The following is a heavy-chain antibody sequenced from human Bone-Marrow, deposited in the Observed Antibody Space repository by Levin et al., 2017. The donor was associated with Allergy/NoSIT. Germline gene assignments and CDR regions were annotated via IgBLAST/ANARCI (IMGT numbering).Heavy chain of an antibody. J-gene: IGHJ4*02. CDR2: ISETGGAT. V-gene: IGHV3-23*01. Sequence: SGGSLRLSCAASGFTFSNYAMSWVRQAPGKGLEFVSGISETGGATWNADSVKGRFTISRDNSKNTVYLEMNSLRAEDTAVYYCAKDYRQQEAQFDFWGQGILVTVSS. D-gene: IGHD6-13*01. CDR1: GFTFSNYA. CDR3: AKDYRQQEAQFDF.